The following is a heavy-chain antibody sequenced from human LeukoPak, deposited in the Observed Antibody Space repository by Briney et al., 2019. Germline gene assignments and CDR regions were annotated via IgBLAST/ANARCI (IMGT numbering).Heavy chain of an antibody. V-gene: IGHV4-59*12. CDR1: GGSISSYY. J-gene: IGHJ5*02. D-gene: IGHD6-13*01. CDR2: IYYSGGT. CDR3: ARGVPAAGSIRFDP. Sequence: SETLSLTCTVSGGSISSYYWSWIRQPPGKGLEWIGYIYYSGGTNYNPSLKSRVTISVDKSKNQFSLILNSVTAADTAVYYCARGVPAAGSIRFDPWGQGTLVTVSS.